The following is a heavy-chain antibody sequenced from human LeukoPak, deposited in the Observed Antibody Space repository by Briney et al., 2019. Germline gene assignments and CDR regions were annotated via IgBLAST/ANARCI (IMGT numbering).Heavy chain of an antibody. J-gene: IGHJ4*02. D-gene: IGHD3-22*01. CDR2: IYYSGDT. Sequence: SETLSLTCTVSGGSIRSYYWGWIRQPPGKGLEWIGYIYYSGDTTHNPSLRSRVSISVDTPKNQFSLKLNSVTAADTAVYYCARVAHDSSGYTIDYWGQGTLVTVSS. V-gene: IGHV4-59*01. CDR3: ARVAHDSSGYTIDY. CDR1: GGSIRSYY.